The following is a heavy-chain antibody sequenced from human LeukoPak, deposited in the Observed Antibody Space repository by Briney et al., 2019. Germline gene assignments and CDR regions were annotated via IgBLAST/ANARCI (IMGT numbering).Heavy chain of an antibody. V-gene: IGHV1-69*13. CDR2: IIPIFGTA. CDR1: GYTFTSYD. Sequence: SVKVSCKASGYTFTSYDINWVRQAPGQGLEWMGGIIPIFGTANYAQKFQGRVTITADESTSTAYMELSSLRSEDTAVYYCARARLRSSDHTVYYYYYMDVWGKGTTVTVSS. J-gene: IGHJ6*03. CDR3: ARARLRSSDHTVYYYYYMDV. D-gene: IGHD3-16*01.